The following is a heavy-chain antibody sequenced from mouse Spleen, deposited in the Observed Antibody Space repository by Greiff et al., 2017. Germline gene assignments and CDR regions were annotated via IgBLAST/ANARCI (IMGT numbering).Heavy chain of an antibody. Sequence: EVKLVESGGGLVKLGGSLKLSCAASGFTFSSYAMSWVRQTPEKRLEWVATISSGGGNTYYPDSVKGRFTISRDNAKNTLYLQMSSLKSEDTAMYYCAIRWEDFDYWGQGTTLTVSS. J-gene: IGHJ2*01. CDR2: ISSGGGNT. CDR1: GFTFSSYA. D-gene: IGHD4-1*01. V-gene: IGHV5-9*04. CDR3: AIRWEDFDY.